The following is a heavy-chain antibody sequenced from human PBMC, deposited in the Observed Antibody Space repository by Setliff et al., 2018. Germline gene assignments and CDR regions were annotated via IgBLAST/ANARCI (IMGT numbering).Heavy chain of an antibody. Sequence: PSETLSLTCTVSGDSISSHYWSWIRQPPGKGLEWIGYIHNGGSTKYNPSLGSRITMSVDTSKNQFSLKLSSVTAADTAVYYCARAPPSSGWTPRGYYYYYMDVWGKGTTVTVSS. CDR2: IHNGGST. D-gene: IGHD6-19*01. CDR1: GDSISSHY. CDR3: ARAPPSSGWTPRGYYYYYMDV. J-gene: IGHJ6*03. V-gene: IGHV4-59*11.